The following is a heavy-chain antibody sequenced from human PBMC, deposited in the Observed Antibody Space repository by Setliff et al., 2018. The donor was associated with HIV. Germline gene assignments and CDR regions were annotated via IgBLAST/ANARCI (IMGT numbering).Heavy chain of an antibody. CDR3: ARGKPLLDGYSSSYYLGWVDP. CDR1: GGSIRGEGYY. D-gene: IGHD3-22*01. Sequence: SETLSLTCTVSGGSIRGEGYYWSWLRRHTEKGLDWVAYDHYSGNTHYNPTLKSRLVISMDESKNQFSRNLKSVTVADTAIYYCARGKPLLDGYSSSYYLGWVDPWGQGTLVTVSP. V-gene: IGHV4-31*03. J-gene: IGHJ5*02. CDR2: DHYSGNT.